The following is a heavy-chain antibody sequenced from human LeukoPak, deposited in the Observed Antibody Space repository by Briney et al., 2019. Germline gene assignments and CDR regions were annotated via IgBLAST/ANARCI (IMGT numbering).Heavy chain of an antibody. J-gene: IGHJ4*02. Sequence: ASVKFSCKASGGTFSSYAISWVRQAPGQGLEWMGRIIPIFGTANYAQKFQGRVTITTDESTSTAYMELSSLRSEDTAVYYCARDDYGGNSELGYWRQGTLVTVSS. CDR3: ARDDYGGNSELGY. CDR2: IIPIFGTA. CDR1: GGTFSSYA. V-gene: IGHV1-69*05. D-gene: IGHD4-23*01.